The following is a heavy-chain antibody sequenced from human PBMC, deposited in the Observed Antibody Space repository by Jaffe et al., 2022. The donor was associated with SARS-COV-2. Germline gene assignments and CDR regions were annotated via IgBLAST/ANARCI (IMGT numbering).Heavy chain of an antibody. Sequence: QLQLQESGPGLVKPSETLSLTCTVSGGSITSSNYYWGWIRQPPGKGLEWIGNIFYSGSTYYNPSLKSRVTISVDASKNQFSLKLSSVAAADTSVYYCARLTSRRGYSYGYVGGAFDYWGQGTLVTVSS. V-gene: IGHV4-39*01. J-gene: IGHJ4*02. CDR1: GGSITSSNYY. CDR2: IFYSGST. D-gene: IGHD5-18*01. CDR3: ARLTSRRGYSYGYVGGAFDY.